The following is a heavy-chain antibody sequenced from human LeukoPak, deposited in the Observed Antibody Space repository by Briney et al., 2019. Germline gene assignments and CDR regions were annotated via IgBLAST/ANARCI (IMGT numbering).Heavy chain of an antibody. V-gene: IGHV3-9*01. CDR2: ISWNSGSI. J-gene: IGHJ4*02. Sequence: GRSLRLSWAASGFTFDDYAMHWVRQAPGKGPEWVSGISWNSGSIGYADSVKGRFTISRDNAKNSLYLQMNSLRAEDTALYYCAKDTGSGWYYFDYWGQGTLVTVSS. D-gene: IGHD6-19*01. CDR3: AKDTGSGWYYFDY. CDR1: GFTFDDYA.